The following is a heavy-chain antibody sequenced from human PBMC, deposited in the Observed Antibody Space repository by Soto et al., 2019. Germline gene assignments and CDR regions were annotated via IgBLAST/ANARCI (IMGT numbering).Heavy chain of an antibody. CDR1: GDSISSSTYF. CDR2: IYYSGST. J-gene: IGHJ4*02. V-gene: IGHV4-39*01. Sequence: PSATLSLTCTVSGDSISSSTYFWGWVRQPPGKGLEWIGTIYYSGSTYYNPSLKSRVTISVDTSKNHFSLKLSSVTAADTAVYLCARHLGDGYFYYWGQGALVIVSS. D-gene: IGHD4-17*01. CDR3: ARHLGDGYFYY.